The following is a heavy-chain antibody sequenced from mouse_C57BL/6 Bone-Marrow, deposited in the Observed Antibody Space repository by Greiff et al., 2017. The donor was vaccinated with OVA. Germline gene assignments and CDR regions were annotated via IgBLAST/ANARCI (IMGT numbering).Heavy chain of an antibody. D-gene: IGHD2-4*01. Sequence: QVQLKESGPGLVAPSQSLSITCTVSGFSLTSYAISWVRQPPGKGLEWLGVIWTGGGTNYNSALKSRLSISKDNSKSQVFLKMNSLQTDDTARDYCARNYGYYDYDVLMDYWGQGTSVTVSS. V-gene: IGHV2-9-1*01. J-gene: IGHJ4*01. CDR2: IWTGGGT. CDR1: GFSLTSYA. CDR3: ARNYGYYDYDVLMDY.